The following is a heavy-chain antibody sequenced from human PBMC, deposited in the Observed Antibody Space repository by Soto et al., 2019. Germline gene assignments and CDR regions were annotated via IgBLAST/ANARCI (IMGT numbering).Heavy chain of an antibody. J-gene: IGHJ3*01. Sequence: GGSLRLSCAASGFTFSNYAMNWARQAPGKGLECVSVISGSGGSAYYADSVQGRFTISRDNSKNTLYMQMNSLRDEDTAIYYCVREGSGWNSRGSFDFWGRGTMVTVSS. V-gene: IGHV3-23*01. CDR1: GFTFSNYA. CDR2: ISGSGGSA. CDR3: VREGSGWNSRGSFDF. D-gene: IGHD6-19*01.